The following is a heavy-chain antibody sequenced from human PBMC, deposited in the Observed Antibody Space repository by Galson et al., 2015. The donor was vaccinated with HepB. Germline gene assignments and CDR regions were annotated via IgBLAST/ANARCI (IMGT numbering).Heavy chain of an antibody. Sequence: SVKVSCKVSGYTLTELSMHWVRQAPGKGLEWMGGFDPEDGETIYAQKFQGRVTMTEDTSTDTAYMELSSLRSEDTAVYYCATLSYYYDTGKDAFDIWGQGTMVTVSS. V-gene: IGHV1-24*01. D-gene: IGHD3-10*01. CDR2: FDPEDGET. J-gene: IGHJ3*02. CDR3: ATLSYYYDTGKDAFDI. CDR1: GYTLTELS.